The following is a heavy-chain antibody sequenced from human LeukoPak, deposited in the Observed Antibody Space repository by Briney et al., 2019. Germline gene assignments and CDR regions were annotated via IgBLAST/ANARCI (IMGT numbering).Heavy chain of an antibody. V-gene: IGHV3-7*01. CDR1: RFTFSGYW. CDR2: IKPDGSEK. J-gene: IGHJ6*03. D-gene: IGHD3-16*01. CDR3: ARMRRDLAKGDYFYYYYMDV. Sequence: PGGSLRLSCAASRFTFSGYWMTWVRQAPGKGLEWVANIKPDGSEKYYVDSVKGRFTISGDNAKNSLYLQMNSLRAEDTAVYYCARMRRDLAKGDYFYYYYMDVWGKGTTVIVSS.